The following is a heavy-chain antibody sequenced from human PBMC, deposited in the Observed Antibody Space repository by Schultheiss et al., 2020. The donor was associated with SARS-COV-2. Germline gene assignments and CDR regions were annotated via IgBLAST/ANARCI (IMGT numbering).Heavy chain of an antibody. CDR2: MKSRTDGGTT. CDR1: GFTFDDYA. V-gene: IGHV3-15*01. CDR3: ASPRRSDSSGYYLGAFDI. D-gene: IGHD3-22*01. Sequence: GGSLRLSCAASGFTFDDYAMHWVRQAPGKGLEWVGLMKSRTDGGTTDYAAPVKGRFTISRDNAKNSLYLQMNSLRAEDTAVYYCASPRRSDSSGYYLGAFDIWGRGTMVTVSS. J-gene: IGHJ3*02.